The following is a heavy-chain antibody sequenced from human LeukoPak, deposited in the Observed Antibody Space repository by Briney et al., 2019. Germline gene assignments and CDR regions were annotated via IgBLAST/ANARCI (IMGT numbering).Heavy chain of an antibody. J-gene: IGHJ4*02. CDR3: AREHRWLQSLYYFDY. D-gene: IGHD5-24*01. V-gene: IGHV1-18*04. CDR1: GYTFTGYY. CDR2: INAYNGNT. Sequence: ASVKVSCKASGYTFTGYYMHWVRQAPGQGLEWMGWINAYNGNTNYAQKLQGRVTMTTDTSTSTAYMELKSLRSDDTAVYYCAREHRWLQSLYYFDYWGQGTLVTVSS.